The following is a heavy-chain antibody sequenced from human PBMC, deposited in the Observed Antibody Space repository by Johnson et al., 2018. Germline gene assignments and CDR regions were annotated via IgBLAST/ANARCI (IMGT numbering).Heavy chain of an antibody. Sequence: EVQLVESGGGLVQPGRSLRLSCTASGFTFGDYAMSWFRQAPGKGLEWVGFIRIKAYGGTTEYAASVKGRFTISRDDSKSIAYLQMNSLKTEDTAVYYCTRVTVDYYYDGSGYGYYYYYYMDVWGKGTTVTVSS. CDR2: IRIKAYGGTT. D-gene: IGHD3-22*01. CDR3: TRVTVDYYYDGSGYGYYYYYYMDV. J-gene: IGHJ6*03. CDR1: GFTFGDYA. V-gene: IGHV3-49*03.